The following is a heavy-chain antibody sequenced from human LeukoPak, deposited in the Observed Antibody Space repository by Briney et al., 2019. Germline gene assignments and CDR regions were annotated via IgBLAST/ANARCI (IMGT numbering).Heavy chain of an antibody. V-gene: IGHV3-7*01. D-gene: IGHD3-9*01. CDR2: IKQDGSEK. Sequence: GGPLRLSCAASGFTFSSYWMSWVRQAPGKGLEWVANIKQDGSEKYYVDSVKGRFTISRDNAKNSLYLQMNSLRAEDTAVYYCARDRVSYDILTGYYNDEYFQHWGQGTLVTVSS. CDR3: ARDRVSYDILTGYYNDEYFQH. J-gene: IGHJ1*01. CDR1: GFTFSSYW.